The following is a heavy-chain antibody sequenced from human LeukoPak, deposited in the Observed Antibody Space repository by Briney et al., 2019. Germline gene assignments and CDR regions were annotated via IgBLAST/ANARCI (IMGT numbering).Heavy chain of an antibody. CDR3: ARGQARPSCVIDY. J-gene: IGHJ4*02. CDR1: GGSFSDYY. CDR2: INDSGST. V-gene: IGHV4-34*01. D-gene: IGHD2-21*01. Sequence: SETLSLTCGVYGGSFSDYYWSWIRQPPGKGLEWIGEINDSGSTKYNPSLKSRVTISVDTSKNQFSLKLRSVNAADTAVYYCARGQARPSCVIDYWGQGTLVTVSS.